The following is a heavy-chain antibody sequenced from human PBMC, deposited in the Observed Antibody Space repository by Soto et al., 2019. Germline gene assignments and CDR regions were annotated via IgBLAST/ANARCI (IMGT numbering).Heavy chain of an antibody. CDR1: GFTFGDYA. V-gene: IGHV3-49*03. Sequence: GGSLRLSCTASGFTFGDYAMSWFRQAPGKGLEWVGFIRSKAYGGTTEYAASVKGRFTISRDDSKSIAYLQMNSLKTEDTAVYYCSRSTAATLYYYYYGMDVWGQGTTVTVSS. J-gene: IGHJ6*02. D-gene: IGHD2-15*01. CDR3: SRSTAATLYYYYYGMDV. CDR2: IRSKAYGGTT.